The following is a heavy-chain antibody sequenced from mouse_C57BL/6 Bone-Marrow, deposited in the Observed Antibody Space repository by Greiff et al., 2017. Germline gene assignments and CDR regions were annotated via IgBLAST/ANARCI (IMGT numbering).Heavy chain of an antibody. V-gene: IGHV1-82*01. CDR3: ARSRLLRYFDY. J-gene: IGHJ2*01. CDR1: GYAFSSSW. Sequence: LVESGPELVKPGASVKISCKASGYAFSSSWMNWVKQRPGKGLEWIGRIYPGDGDTNYNGKFKGKATLTADKSSSTAYMQLSSLTSEDSAVYFCARSRLLRYFDYWGQGTTLTVSS. CDR2: IYPGDGDT. D-gene: IGHD1-1*01.